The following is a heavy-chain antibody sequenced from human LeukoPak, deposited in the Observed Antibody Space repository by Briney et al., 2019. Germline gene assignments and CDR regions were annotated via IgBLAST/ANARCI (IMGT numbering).Heavy chain of an antibody. CDR3: ARAHVEYLYYYYMDV. D-gene: IGHD3-3*01. CDR1: GYTFTSYA. Sequence: GASVKVSCKASGYTFTSYAISWVRQPPGQGLGWMRGIIPIFGTANYAQKFQGRVTITTDESTSTAYMELSSLRSEDTAVYYCARAHVEYLYYYYMDVWGKGTTVTVSS. CDR2: IIPIFGTA. V-gene: IGHV1-69*05. J-gene: IGHJ6*03.